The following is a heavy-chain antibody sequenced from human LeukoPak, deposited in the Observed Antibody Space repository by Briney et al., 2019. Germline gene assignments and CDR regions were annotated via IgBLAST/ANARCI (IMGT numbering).Heavy chain of an antibody. V-gene: IGHV3-74*01. J-gene: IGHJ3*02. D-gene: IGHD6-19*01. CDR1: GFTFPNYW. CDR3: ARVAVGGTRAFDI. CDR2: VLSDGSRI. Sequence: GGSLRLSCAPSGFTFPNYWMHWVRQAPRTGLVWVSRVLSDGSRISYADSVTGRFTISRDNAKNTLYLQMASLRAEDTAVYYCARVAVGGTRAFDIWGQGTTVTVSS.